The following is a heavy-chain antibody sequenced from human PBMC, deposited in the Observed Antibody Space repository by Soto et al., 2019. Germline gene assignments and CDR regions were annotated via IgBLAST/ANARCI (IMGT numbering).Heavy chain of an antibody. D-gene: IGHD6-13*01. Sequence: SETLSLTCTVCGGSISSGDYYWSWIRQPPGKGLEWIGYIYYSGSTYYNPSLKSRVTISVDTSKNQFSLKLSSVTAADTAVYYCARVRVSSSCGWFDPWGQGTLVTVSS. CDR1: GGSISSGDYY. V-gene: IGHV4-30-4*01. CDR2: IYYSGST. J-gene: IGHJ5*02. CDR3: ARVRVSSSCGWFDP.